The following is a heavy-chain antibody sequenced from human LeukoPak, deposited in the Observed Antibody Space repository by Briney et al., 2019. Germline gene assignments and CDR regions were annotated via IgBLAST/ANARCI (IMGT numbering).Heavy chain of an antibody. CDR1: GDSISSYF. V-gene: IGHV4-59*01. CDR2: ISYSGST. J-gene: IGHJ3*02. Sequence: EASETLSLTCTVSGDSISSYFWSWIRQPPGKGLEYIGYISYSGSTNYNPSLKSRLTISVDTSKNQFSLNLSSVTAADTAVYYCARDQGGWELGAFDIWGQGTMVTVSS. CDR3: ARDQGGWELGAFDI. D-gene: IGHD1-26*01.